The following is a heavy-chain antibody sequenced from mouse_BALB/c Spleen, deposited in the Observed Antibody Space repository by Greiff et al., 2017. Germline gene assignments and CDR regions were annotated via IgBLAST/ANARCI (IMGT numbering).Heavy chain of an antibody. D-gene: IGHD1-2*01. V-gene: IGHV2-9*02. Sequence: VQLVESGPGLVAPSQSLSITCTVSGFSLTSYGVHWVRQPPGKGLEWLGVIWAGGSTNYNSALMSRLSISKDNSKSQVFLKMNSLQTDDTAMYYCAREDYYGYWFAYWGQGTLVTVSA. CDR2: IWAGGST. CDR3: AREDYYGYWFAY. J-gene: IGHJ3*01. CDR1: GFSLTSYG.